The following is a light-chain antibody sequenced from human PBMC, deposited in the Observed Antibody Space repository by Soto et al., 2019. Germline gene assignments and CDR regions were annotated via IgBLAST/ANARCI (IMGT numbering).Light chain of an antibody. V-gene: IGKV3-15*01. CDR3: QQYNNWPPT. Sequence: EIVMTQSPATLSVSPGERATLSCRASQSVSSNLVWYQQKRGQAPRLLIYGASTRATGIPARFSGSGSGTEFTPTLSSLQSEDFAVYYWQQYNNWPPTFGQGTKLEIK. CDR1: QSVSSN. CDR2: GAS. J-gene: IGKJ2*01.